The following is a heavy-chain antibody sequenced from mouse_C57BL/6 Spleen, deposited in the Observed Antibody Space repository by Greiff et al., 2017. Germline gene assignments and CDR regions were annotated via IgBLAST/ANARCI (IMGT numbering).Heavy chain of an antibody. CDR2: ISDGGSYT. CDR3: AREGNRWAY. J-gene: IGHJ3*01. Sequence: EVKLMESGGGLVKPGGSLKLSCAASGFTFSSYAMSWVRQTPEKRLEWVATISDGGSYTYYPDNVKGRFTISRDNAKNNLYLQMSHLKSEDTAMYYCAREGNRWAYWGQGTLVTVSA. CDR1: GFTFSSYA. V-gene: IGHV5-4*01.